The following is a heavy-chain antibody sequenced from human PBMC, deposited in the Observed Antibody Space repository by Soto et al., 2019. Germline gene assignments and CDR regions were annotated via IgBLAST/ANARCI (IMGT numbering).Heavy chain of an antibody. CDR3: ASSVGEHYYYGMDV. J-gene: IGHJ6*02. CDR2: IYYSGST. Sequence: SEPLSLTCTVSGGSISSYYWSWIRQPPGKGLEWIGYIYYSGSTNYNPSLKSRVTISVDTSKNQFSLKLSSVTAADTAVYYCASSVGEHYYYGMDVWGQGTTVTVSS. CDR1: GGSISSYY. D-gene: IGHD3-10*01. V-gene: IGHV4-59*01.